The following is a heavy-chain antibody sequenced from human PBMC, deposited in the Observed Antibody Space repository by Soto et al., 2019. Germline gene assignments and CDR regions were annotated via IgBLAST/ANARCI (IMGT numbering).Heavy chain of an antibody. V-gene: IGHV1-24*01. CDR2: FDPEDGET. J-gene: IGHJ4*02. CDR3: ATDVSLAVVTATLGY. D-gene: IGHD2-21*02. Sequence: ASVKVSCKVSGYTLTELSMHWARQAPGKGLEWMGGFDPEDGETIYAQKFQGRVTMTEDTSTDTAYMELSSLRSEDTAVYYCATDVSLAVVTATLGYWGQGTLVTVSS. CDR1: GYTLTELS.